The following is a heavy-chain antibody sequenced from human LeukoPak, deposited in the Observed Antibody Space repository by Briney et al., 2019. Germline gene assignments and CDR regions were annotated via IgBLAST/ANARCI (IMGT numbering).Heavy chain of an antibody. J-gene: IGHJ5*02. CDR3: ATNSGYDTWFDP. Sequence: KTSETLSLTCTVSGGSISSYYWSWIRQPPGKGLEWIGYIYYSGSTNYNPSLKSRVTISVDTSKNQFSLKLSSVTAADTAVYYCATNSGYDTWFDPWGQGTLVTVSS. V-gene: IGHV4-59*08. CDR1: GGSISSYY. D-gene: IGHD5-12*01. CDR2: IYYSGST.